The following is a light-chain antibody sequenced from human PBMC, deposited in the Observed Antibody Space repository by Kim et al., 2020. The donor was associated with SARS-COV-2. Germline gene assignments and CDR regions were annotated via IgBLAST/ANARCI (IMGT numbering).Light chain of an antibody. CDR3: QQFHVYPRT. V-gene: IGKV1-9*01. CDR1: QGISNY. Sequence: DIQLTQSPSFLSASVGDRVTITCRASQGISNYLAWYQQNPGKAPKVLIYGASTLQSGVTSRFSGSGSGTEFTLTINSLQPEDFATYFCQQFHVYPRTFGQGTKVDIK. CDR2: GAS. J-gene: IGKJ1*01.